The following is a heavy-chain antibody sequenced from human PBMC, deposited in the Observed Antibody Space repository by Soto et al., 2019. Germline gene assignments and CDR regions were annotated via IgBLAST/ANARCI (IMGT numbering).Heavy chain of an antibody. J-gene: IGHJ6*02. V-gene: IGHV3-33*01. CDR1: GFTFRSYG. Sequence: GGAPKLSCAASGFTFRSYGMHWVRQAPGKGLEWVAVIWYDGSNKYYADSVKGRFTISRDNSKNTLYLQMNSLRAEDTAVYYCARDNYGMDVWGQGTTVTVSS. CDR2: IWYDGSNK. CDR3: ARDNYGMDV.